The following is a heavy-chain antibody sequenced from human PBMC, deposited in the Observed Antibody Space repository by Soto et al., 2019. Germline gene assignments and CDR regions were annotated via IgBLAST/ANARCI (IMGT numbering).Heavy chain of an antibody. D-gene: IGHD3-22*01. CDR1: GFTFSSYW. CDR3: ARDYYYDSSGYYYGSLTGYYYGMDV. V-gene: IGHV3-74*01. Sequence: GESLKISCAASGFTFSSYWMHWVRQAPGKGLVWVSRINSDGSSISYADSVKGRFTISRDNSKNTLYLQMNSLRAEDTAVYYCARDYYYDSSGYYYGSLTGYYYGMDVWGQGTTVTVSS. CDR2: INSDGSSI. J-gene: IGHJ6*02.